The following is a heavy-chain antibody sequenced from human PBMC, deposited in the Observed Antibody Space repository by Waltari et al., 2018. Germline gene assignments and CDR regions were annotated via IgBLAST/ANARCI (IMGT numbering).Heavy chain of an antibody. CDR1: GFTFSRYA. Sequence: EVQLLESGGGLVQPGGSLRLSCAASGFTFSRYAMSWVRPAQGKGLGWVSAIRGSGGSTYYTDSVKGRFTISRDNSKNTLYLQMNSLRAEDTAVYYCAKGDGSYGSGFAFDIWGQGTMVTVSS. CDR2: IRGSGGST. CDR3: AKGDGSYGSGFAFDI. V-gene: IGHV3-23*01. D-gene: IGHD1-26*01. J-gene: IGHJ3*02.